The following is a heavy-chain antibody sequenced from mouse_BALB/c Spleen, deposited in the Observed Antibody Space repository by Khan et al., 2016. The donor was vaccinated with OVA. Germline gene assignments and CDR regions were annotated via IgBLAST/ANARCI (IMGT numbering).Heavy chain of an antibody. D-gene: IGHD2-3*01. Sequence: VQLQQSGAELVKPGASVKLSCTASGFNIKDTYMHWVKQRPEQGLEWIGRIDPANGNTKYDPKFQGKATITADTSSNTAYLQLSSLTSEDTAVDYCARDLYYYAMDYWGQGTSVTVSS. CDR1: GFNIKDTY. J-gene: IGHJ4*01. CDR2: IDPANGNT. CDR3: ARDLYYYAMDY. V-gene: IGHV14-3*02.